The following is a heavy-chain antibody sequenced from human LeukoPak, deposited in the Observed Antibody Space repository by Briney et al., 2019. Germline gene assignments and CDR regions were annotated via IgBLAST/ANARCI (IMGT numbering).Heavy chain of an antibody. Sequence: GASVKVSCKASGYTFPGYYMHWVRQAPGQGLEWVGWINPNSGGTNYAQKFQGRVTMTRDTSISTAYMELSRLRSDDTAVYYCAIGFWSGYYFDYWGQGTLVTVSS. D-gene: IGHD3-3*01. CDR1: GYTFPGYY. CDR3: AIGFWSGYYFDY. V-gene: IGHV1-2*02. J-gene: IGHJ4*02. CDR2: INPNSGGT.